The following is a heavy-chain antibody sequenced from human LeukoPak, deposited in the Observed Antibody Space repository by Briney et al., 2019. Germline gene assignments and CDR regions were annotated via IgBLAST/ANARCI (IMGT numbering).Heavy chain of an antibody. D-gene: IGHD3-10*01. CDR3: ARSSYYGSGMDV. Sequence: ASVKVSCKASGYTFTGYYMHWVRQAPGQGLEWMGWISAYNGNTNYAQKLQGRVTMTTDTSTSTAYMELRSLRSDDTAVYYCARSSYYGSGMDVWGQGTTVTVSS. CDR2: ISAYNGNT. J-gene: IGHJ6*02. CDR1: GYTFTGYY. V-gene: IGHV1-18*04.